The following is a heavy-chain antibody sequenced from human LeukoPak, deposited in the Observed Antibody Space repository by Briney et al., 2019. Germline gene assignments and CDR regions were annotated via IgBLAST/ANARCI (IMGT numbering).Heavy chain of an antibody. CDR1: GFIFDDYT. CDR3: AKGGIHRGYYYYYMDV. CDR2: ISWNSGNI. Sequence: GGSLRLSCAASGFIFDDYTMHWVRQAPGKSLEWVSGISWNSGNIGYADSVKGRFTISRDNAKNSLYLQMNSLRAEDTALYYCAKGGIHRGYYYYYMDVWGKGTTVTISS. D-gene: IGHD6-13*01. J-gene: IGHJ6*03. V-gene: IGHV3-9*01.